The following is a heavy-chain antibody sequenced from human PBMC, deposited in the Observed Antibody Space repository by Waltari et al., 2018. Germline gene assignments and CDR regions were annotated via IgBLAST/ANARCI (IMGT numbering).Heavy chain of an antibody. D-gene: IGHD3-16*01. J-gene: IGHJ4*02. V-gene: IGHV3-74*01. CDR3: GGGGLDGAAY. CDR2: INNEGTYT. Sequence: EVQLMESGGDLVQPGGSLRLSCVVSGFTFTTFWMNWVRQAPGKGLVWVSRINNEGTYTTYVDSVKGRFTISRDNAKNTWYLQMNSLRVEDTAVYYCGGGGLDGAAYWGQGTLVNVSS. CDR1: GFTFTTFW.